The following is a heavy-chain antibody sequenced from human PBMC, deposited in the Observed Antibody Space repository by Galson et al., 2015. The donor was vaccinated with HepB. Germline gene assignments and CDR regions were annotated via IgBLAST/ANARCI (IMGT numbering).Heavy chain of an antibody. J-gene: IGHJ4*02. V-gene: IGHV3-30*03. D-gene: IGHD6-6*01. CDR2: ISYDGSNK. Sequence: SLRLSCAASGFTFSSYGMHWVRQAPGKGLEWVAVISYDGSNKYYADSVKGRFTISRDNSKNTLYLQMNSLRAEDTAVYYCRGIAARLRFDYWGQGTLVTVSS. CDR1: GFTFSSYG. CDR3: RGIAARLRFDY.